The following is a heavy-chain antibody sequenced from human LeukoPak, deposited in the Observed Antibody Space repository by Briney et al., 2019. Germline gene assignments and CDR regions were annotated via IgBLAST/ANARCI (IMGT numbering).Heavy chain of an antibody. CDR1: GGSISSYY. D-gene: IGHD4-17*01. Sequence: SETLSLTCTVSGGSISSYYWSWIRQPPGKGLEWIGYIYYSGSTNYNPSLKSRVTISVDTSKNQFSLKLSSVTAADTALYYCARELTVIYYYYYMDVWGKGTTVTISS. CDR3: ARELTVIYYYYYMDV. CDR2: IYYSGST. V-gene: IGHV4-59*12. J-gene: IGHJ6*03.